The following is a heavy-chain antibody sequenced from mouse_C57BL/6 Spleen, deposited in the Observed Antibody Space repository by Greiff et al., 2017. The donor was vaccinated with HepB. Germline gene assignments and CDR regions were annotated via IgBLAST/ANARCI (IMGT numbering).Heavy chain of an antibody. CDR1: GYTFTSYW. CDR2: IDPSDSYT. V-gene: IGHV1-59*01. CDR3: ASDENGYYFFAY. J-gene: IGHJ3*01. Sequence: VKLQQPGAELVRPGTSVKLSCKASGYTFTSYWMHWVKQRPGQGLEWIGVIDPSDSYTNYNQKFKGKATLTVDTSSSTAYMQLSSLTSEDSAVYYCASDENGYYFFAYWGQGTLVTVSA. D-gene: IGHD2-3*01.